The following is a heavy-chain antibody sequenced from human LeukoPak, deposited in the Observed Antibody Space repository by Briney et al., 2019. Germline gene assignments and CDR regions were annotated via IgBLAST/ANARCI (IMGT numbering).Heavy chain of an antibody. CDR2: MSGSGGST. J-gene: IGHJ4*02. D-gene: IGHD4-17*01. V-gene: IGHV3-23*01. Sequence: GGSLRLSCAASGFTFSSFAMSWVRQAPGKGLEWVSGMSGSGGSTYYADSVKGRFTISRENAKNSLYLQMNSLRAGDTAVYYCARDRSYGEIDYWGQGTLVTVSS. CDR1: GFTFSSFA. CDR3: ARDRSYGEIDY.